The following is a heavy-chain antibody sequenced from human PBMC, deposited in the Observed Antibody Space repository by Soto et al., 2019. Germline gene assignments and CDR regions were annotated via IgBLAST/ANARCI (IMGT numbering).Heavy chain of an antibody. D-gene: IGHD4-17*01. Sequence: EVQLLESGGGLVQPGGSLRLSCAASGFTFGSYAMSWVRQAPGKGLEWVSAISGSGGSTYYADSVKGRFTICSDNSKNKQYLQMNRLRAEDTAVYDRAASPDPTVTNPGWGQGTLFPVCS. J-gene: IGHJ4*02. CDR1: GFTFGSYA. CDR2: ISGSGGST. V-gene: IGHV3-23*01. CDR3: AASPDPTVTNPG.